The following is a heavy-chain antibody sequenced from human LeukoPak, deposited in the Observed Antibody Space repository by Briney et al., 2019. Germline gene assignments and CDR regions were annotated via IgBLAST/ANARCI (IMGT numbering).Heavy chain of an antibody. D-gene: IGHD1-26*01. CDR2: MNPDSGRT. CDR1: GYTFTSYD. J-gene: IGHJ4*02. V-gene: IGHV1-8*01. CDR3: ARAKGSFGPDC. Sequence: VASVTVSCKSSGYTFTSYDINWVRQAAGQGLEWMGWMNPDSGRTGYAQRFQGRLTMAWNTSISTSYMELSSLKSEDTAVYYCARAKGSFGPDCWGQGTLVTVSS.